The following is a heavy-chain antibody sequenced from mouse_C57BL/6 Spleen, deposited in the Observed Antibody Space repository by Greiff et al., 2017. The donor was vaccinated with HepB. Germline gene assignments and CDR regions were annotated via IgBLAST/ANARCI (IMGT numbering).Heavy chain of an antibody. CDR2: INPYNGGT. Sequence: EVQLQQSGPVLVKPGASVKMSCKASGYTFTDYYMNWVKQSHGKSLEWIGVINPYNGGTSYNQKFKGKATLTVDKSSSTAYMELNSLTSEDSAVYYCARGGSSYRYFDVWGTGTTVTVSS. J-gene: IGHJ1*03. CDR1: GYTFTDYY. V-gene: IGHV1-19*01. D-gene: IGHD1-1*01. CDR3: ARGGSSYRYFDV.